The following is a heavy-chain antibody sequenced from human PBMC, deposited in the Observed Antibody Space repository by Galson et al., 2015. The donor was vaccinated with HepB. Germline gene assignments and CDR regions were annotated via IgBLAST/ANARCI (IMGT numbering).Heavy chain of an antibody. CDR2: ISYSEST. J-gene: IGHJ6*02. CDR1: GGSISGGDYY. Sequence: LSLTCTVSGGSISGGDYYWTWIRQHPGKGLEWIGYISYSESTYYNPSLKSRVTISVDTSKNQFSLKLSSVTAADTAVYYCVRAKVGSPGGMDVWGQGTTVTVSS. CDR3: VRAKVGSPGGMDV. V-gene: IGHV4-31*03. D-gene: IGHD6-13*01.